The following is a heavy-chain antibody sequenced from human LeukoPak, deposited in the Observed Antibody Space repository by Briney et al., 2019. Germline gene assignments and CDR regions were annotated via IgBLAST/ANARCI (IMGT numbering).Heavy chain of an antibody. CDR3: ARIPLYSSSSGLYYYYYYYMDV. J-gene: IGHJ6*03. D-gene: IGHD6-6*01. Sequence: SETLSLTCTVSGGSISSYYWSWIRQPPGKGLEGSGYIYYSGSTNYNPSLKSRVTISVDTSKNQFSLKLSSVTAADTAVYYCARIPLYSSSSGLYYYYYYYMDVWGKGTTVTVSS. CDR2: IYYSGST. CDR1: GGSISSYY. V-gene: IGHV4-59*01.